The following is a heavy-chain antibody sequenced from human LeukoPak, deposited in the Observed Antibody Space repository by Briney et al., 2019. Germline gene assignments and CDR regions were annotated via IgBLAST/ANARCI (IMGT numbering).Heavy chain of an antibody. J-gene: IGHJ4*02. CDR1: GFTFSSYE. D-gene: IGHD3-22*01. Sequence: GGSLRLSCAASGFTFSSYEMNWVRQAPGKGLEWVSYISSSGSTIYYADSVKGRFTISRDNAKNSLYLQMNSLRAEDTAVYYCARANYYDSSGYYPAFDYWGQGTLVTVSS. CDR3: ARANYYDSSGYYPAFDY. V-gene: IGHV3-48*03. CDR2: ISSSGSTI.